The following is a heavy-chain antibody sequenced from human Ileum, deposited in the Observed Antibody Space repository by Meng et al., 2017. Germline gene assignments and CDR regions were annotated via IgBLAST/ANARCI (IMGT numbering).Heavy chain of an antibody. Sequence: ASVKVSCKASGYTFTSYYIHWVRQAPGQGLEWMGIINSNTASTRFPPRFRGRVTLTRDTSTSTVYMELSSLTSEDTAIYYCARAGVTATRTWGNCFDPWGQGTLVTVSS. CDR3: ARAGVTATRTWGNCFDP. J-gene: IGHJ5*02. CDR1: GYTFTSYY. D-gene: IGHD3-10*01. V-gene: IGHV1-46*01. CDR2: INSNTAST.